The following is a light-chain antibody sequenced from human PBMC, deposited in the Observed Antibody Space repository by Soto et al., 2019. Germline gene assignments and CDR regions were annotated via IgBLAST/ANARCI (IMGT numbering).Light chain of an antibody. CDR3: QQYDNWPYT. CDR1: QSVSPN. Sequence: EIMVTQSPATLSVSPGERVTLSCKASQSVSPNLAWYQQKPGQAPRLLIYGSSTRATSIPARFSGTGSGTEFTLTISSLQSEDFAVYYCQQYDNWPYTFGQGTKLELK. V-gene: IGKV3-15*01. CDR2: GSS. J-gene: IGKJ2*01.